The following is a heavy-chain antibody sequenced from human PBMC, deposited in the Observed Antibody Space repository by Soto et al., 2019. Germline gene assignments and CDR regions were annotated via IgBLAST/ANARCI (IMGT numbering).Heavy chain of an antibody. CDR2: IYYSGST. CDR1: GGSISSYY. J-gene: IGHJ6*02. D-gene: IGHD5-18*01. CDR3: ARLDTAMVLGYYYGMDV. V-gene: IGHV4-59*08. Sequence: QVQLQESGPGLVKPSETLSLTCTVSGGSISSYYWSWIRQPPGKGLEWIGYIYYSGSTNYNPSLKSRVTISVATSKNQFSLKLSSVTAADTAVYYCARLDTAMVLGYYYGMDVWGQGTTVTVSS.